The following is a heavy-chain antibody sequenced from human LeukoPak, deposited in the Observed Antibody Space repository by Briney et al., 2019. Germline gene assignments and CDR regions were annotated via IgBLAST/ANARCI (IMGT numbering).Heavy chain of an antibody. Sequence: SETLSLTCTVSGDSVSSGTYYWAWIRQPPGKGLEWIGSIYYSGSTYYNPSLKSRVTISVDTSKNQFSLRLSSVTAADTAVYYCARGVYSYGRFDYWGQGTLVTVSS. J-gene: IGHJ4*02. CDR1: GDSVSSGTYY. CDR2: IYYSGST. V-gene: IGHV4-39*01. CDR3: ARGVYSYGRFDY. D-gene: IGHD5-18*01.